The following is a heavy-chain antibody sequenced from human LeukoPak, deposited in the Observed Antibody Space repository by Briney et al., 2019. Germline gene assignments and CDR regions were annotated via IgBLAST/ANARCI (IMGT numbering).Heavy chain of an antibody. CDR1: GYTFTGYY. Sequence: ASVTVSCKASGYTFTGYYRHWVRQAPGQGLEWMGWINPNSGGTNYAQKFQGRVTMTRDTSISAVYMELSRLRSVDTAVYYCARDGTGVYNLVQYWGQGTLVTVSS. D-gene: IGHD5-24*01. J-gene: IGHJ4*02. V-gene: IGHV1-2*02. CDR3: ARDGTGVYNLVQY. CDR2: INPNSGGT.